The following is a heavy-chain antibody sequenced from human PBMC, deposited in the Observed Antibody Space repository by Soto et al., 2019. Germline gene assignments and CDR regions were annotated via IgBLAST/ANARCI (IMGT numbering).Heavy chain of an antibody. CDR2: INHSGST. V-gene: IGHV4-34*01. Sequence: QVQLQQWGAGLLKPSETLSLTCAVYGGSFSGYYWSWIRQPPGKGLEWIGEINHSGSTNYNPSLKSRVTISVDTSKNQFSLKLSSVTAADKAVYYCARRTVVPAATTGGGRNWFDPWGQGTLVTVSS. CDR1: GGSFSGYY. J-gene: IGHJ5*02. D-gene: IGHD2-2*01. CDR3: ARRTVVPAATTGGGRNWFDP.